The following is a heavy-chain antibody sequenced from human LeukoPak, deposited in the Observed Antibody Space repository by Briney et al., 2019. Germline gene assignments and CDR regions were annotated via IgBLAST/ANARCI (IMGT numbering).Heavy chain of an antibody. J-gene: IGHJ5*02. V-gene: IGHV4-39*01. Sequence: SETLSLTCTVSGGSISSSSYYWGWIRQPPGKGLEWIGSIYYSGSTYYNPSLKSRVTISVDTSKNQFSLKLSSVTAADTAVYYCARLIAVAGFDPWGQGTLVTVSS. CDR2: IYYSGST. CDR1: GGSISSSSYY. CDR3: ARLIAVAGFDP. D-gene: IGHD6-19*01.